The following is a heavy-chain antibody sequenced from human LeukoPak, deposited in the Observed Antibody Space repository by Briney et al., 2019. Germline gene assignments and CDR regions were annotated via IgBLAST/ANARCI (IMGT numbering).Heavy chain of an antibody. CDR2: ISGDGGST. CDR1: GFTFNDYA. V-gene: IGHV3-43*02. Sequence: GRSLRLSCAVSGFTFNDYAMHWVRQAPGKGLEWVSFISGDGGSTYYADSVKGRFTISRDNSKNSLYLQMNSLRTEDTTLYYCAKDITTVTSYYYYYYGMDVWGQGTTVTVSS. D-gene: IGHD4-17*01. J-gene: IGHJ6*02. CDR3: AKDITTVTSYYYYYYGMDV.